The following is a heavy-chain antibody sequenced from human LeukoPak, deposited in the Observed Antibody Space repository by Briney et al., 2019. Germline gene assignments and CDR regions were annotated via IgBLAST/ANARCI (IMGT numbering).Heavy chain of an antibody. J-gene: IGHJ5*02. CDR1: GGTFSNYA. CDR2: IIPIFGTA. V-gene: IGHV1-69*05. CDR3: ARASWFDP. Sequence: SVKVSCKASGGTFSNYAINWVRQAPGQGLEWMGGIIPIFGTANYAQKFQGRVAMTRDTSTSTVYMELSSLRSEDTAVYYCARASWFDPWGQGTLVTVSS.